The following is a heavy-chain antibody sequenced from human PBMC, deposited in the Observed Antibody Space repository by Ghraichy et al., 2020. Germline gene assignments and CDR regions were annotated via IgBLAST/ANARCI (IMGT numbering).Heavy chain of an antibody. CDR3: AKVLAPDSWDQHFLH. CDR2: IRGSGEGT. D-gene: IGHD1-26*01. V-gene: IGHV3-23*01. J-gene: IGHJ1*01. CDR1: GFTFSSYA. Sequence: GGSLRLSFAASGFTFSSYAMNWVRQAPGKGLEWVSAIRGSGEGTSYADSVKGRFTISRDNSKNTLYLQMHSLRAEDTATYYCAKVLAPDSWDQHFLHWGHGTLVTVSS.